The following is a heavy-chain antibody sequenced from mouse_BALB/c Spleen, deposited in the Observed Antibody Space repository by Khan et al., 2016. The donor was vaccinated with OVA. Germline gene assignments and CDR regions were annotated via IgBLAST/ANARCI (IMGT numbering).Heavy chain of an antibody. D-gene: IGHD4-1*01. J-gene: IGHJ3*01. CDR2: ISTGGDYT. CDR1: GFTFSSYS. V-gene: IGHV5-6*01. Sequence: EVELVESGGDLVKPGGSLKISCAASGFTFSSYSMSWVSQTPDKGLEWVATISTGGDYTYYPDNVTGRFIISRDDAKNTPYMQISSLKSEVTSMYYCASHLTGSFAYWGQGTLVTVSA. CDR3: ASHLTGSFAY.